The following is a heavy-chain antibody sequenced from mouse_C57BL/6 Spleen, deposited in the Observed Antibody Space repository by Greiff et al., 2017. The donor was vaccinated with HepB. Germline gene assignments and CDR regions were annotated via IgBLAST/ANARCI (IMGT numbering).Heavy chain of an antibody. CDR3: ARGDYEDY. Sequence: LEESGPELVKPGASVKISCKASGYAFSSSWMNWVKQRPGKGLEWIGRIYPGDGDTNYNGKFKGKATLTADKSSSTAYMQLSSLTSEDSAVYFCARGDYEDYWGQGTTLTVSS. V-gene: IGHV1-82*01. CDR2: IYPGDGDT. CDR1: GYAFSSSW. J-gene: IGHJ2*01. D-gene: IGHD2-4*01.